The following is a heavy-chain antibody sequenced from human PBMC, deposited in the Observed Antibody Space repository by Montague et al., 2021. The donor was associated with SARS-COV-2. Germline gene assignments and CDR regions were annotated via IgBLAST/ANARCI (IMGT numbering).Heavy chain of an antibody. J-gene: IGHJ6*02. CDR2: INHSGST. CDR1: GGSFSSYY. Sequence: SETLSLTCAVYGGSFSSYYWTWIRQPPRKGLEWIGEINHSGSTNYNPSLKSRVTISVDTSKNQFSLKLSSVTAADTAVYYCACGEITTRGRIYYYGMDVWGQGTTVTVSS. D-gene: IGHD4-11*01. CDR3: ACGEITTRGRIYYYGMDV. V-gene: IGHV4-34*01.